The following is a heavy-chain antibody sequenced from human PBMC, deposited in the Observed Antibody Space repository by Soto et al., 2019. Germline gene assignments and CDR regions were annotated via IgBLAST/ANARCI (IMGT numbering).Heavy chain of an antibody. J-gene: IGHJ6*02. CDR2: IYHSGST. CDR1: GGSISSSNW. Sequence: SETLSLTCAVSGGSISSSNWWSRVRQLPGKGLEWIGEIYHSGSTNYNPSLKSRVTISVDKSKNQFSLKLSSVTAADTAVYYCARSQRHYGMDVWGQGTTVIVSS. CDR3: ARSQRHYGMDV. V-gene: IGHV4-4*02. D-gene: IGHD1-1*01.